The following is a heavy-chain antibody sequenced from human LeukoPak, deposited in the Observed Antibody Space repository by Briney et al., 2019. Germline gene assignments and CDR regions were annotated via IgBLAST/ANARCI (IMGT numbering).Heavy chain of an antibody. D-gene: IGHD5-12*01. V-gene: IGHV5-51*01. CDR3: ARRTSGYEPTYYFDY. CDR1: GYSFTSYW. J-gene: IGHJ4*02. Sequence: GESLKISCKGSGYSFTSYWIGWVRQVPGKGLEWMGIIYPGDSDTRYSPSFQGQVTISADKSISTAYLQWSSLKASDTAMYYCARRTSGYEPTYYFDYWGQGTLVTVSS. CDR2: IYPGDSDT.